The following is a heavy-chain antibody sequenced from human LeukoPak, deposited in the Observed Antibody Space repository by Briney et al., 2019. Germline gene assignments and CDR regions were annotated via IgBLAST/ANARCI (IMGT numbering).Heavy chain of an antibody. CDR2: IIPIFGTA. CDR1: GGTFSSYA. V-gene: IGHV1-69*13. D-gene: IGHD4-17*01. Sequence: ASVKVSCKASGGTFSSYAISWVRQAPGQGFDWMGGIIPIFGTANYAQKFQGRVTITADESTSTAYMELSSLRSEDTAVYYCAIWPYMATTVTTVVYWGQGTLVTVSS. CDR3: AIWPYMATTVTTVVY. J-gene: IGHJ4*02.